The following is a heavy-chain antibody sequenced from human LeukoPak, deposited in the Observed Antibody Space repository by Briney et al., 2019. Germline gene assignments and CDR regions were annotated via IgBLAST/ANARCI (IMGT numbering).Heavy chain of an antibody. CDR3: GRHVSGYASGIDY. V-gene: IGHV4-39*01. CDR1: GDSISSSYYY. Sequence: PSETLSLTCAASGDSISSSYYYWGWIRQPPGKGLEWIGTIYFSGSTYYNPSLKSRVTISVDTSKNQFSLRLRSVTAADTAVYYCGRHVSGYASGIDYWGQGTLVTVSS. CDR2: IYFSGST. J-gene: IGHJ4*02. D-gene: IGHD3-10*01.